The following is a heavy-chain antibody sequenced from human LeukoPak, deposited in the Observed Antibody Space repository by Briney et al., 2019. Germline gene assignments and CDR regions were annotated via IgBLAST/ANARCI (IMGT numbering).Heavy chain of an antibody. CDR3: ARDFGETALPNWFDP. D-gene: IGHD3-16*01. CDR1: GGSFSGYY. Sequence: SETLSLTCAVYGGSFSGYYWGWIRQSPGKGLEWIGSTSHRDSPYYNPSLESRVTISLDTSKNQFSLKLTSVTAADTAVYYCARDFGETALPNWFDPWGQGTLVIVTS. J-gene: IGHJ5*02. V-gene: IGHV4-38-2*02. CDR2: TSHRDSP.